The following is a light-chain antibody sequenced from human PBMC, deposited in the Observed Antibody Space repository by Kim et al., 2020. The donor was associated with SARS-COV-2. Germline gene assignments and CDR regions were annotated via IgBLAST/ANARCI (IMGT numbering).Light chain of an antibody. CDR1: SIGSKI. J-gene: IGLJ2*01. CDR3: QVWDSSSDPYVV. CDR2: YDS. Sequence: PGKTARVTCGVNSIGSKIVHWYQQKPGRAPVLVIYYDSDLPSGIPERFPGSNSGNTATLTISRVEAGDEADYYCQVWDSSSDPYVVFAGGTQLTVL. V-gene: IGLV3-21*04.